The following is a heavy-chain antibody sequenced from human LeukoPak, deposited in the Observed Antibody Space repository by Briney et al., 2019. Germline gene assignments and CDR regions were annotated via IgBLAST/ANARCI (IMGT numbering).Heavy chain of an antibody. D-gene: IGHD1-1*01. J-gene: IGHJ6*03. CDR1: DGSISSYY. CDR3: ARSPTHYYYYYMDV. CDR2: INHSGST. V-gene: IGHV4-34*01. Sequence: SETLSLTCTVSDGSISSYYWSWIRQPPGKGLEWIGEINHSGSTNYNPSLKSRVTISVDTSKNQFSLVLSSVTAADTAVYYCARSPTHYYYYYMDVWGKGTTVTISS.